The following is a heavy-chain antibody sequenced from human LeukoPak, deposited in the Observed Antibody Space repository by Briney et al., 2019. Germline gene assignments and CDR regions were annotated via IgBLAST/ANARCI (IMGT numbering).Heavy chain of an antibody. CDR3: ARDAYSSSWQYFDY. J-gene: IGHJ4*02. CDR1: GFTFSSYS. D-gene: IGHD6-13*01. Sequence: GGSLRLSCASSGFTFSSYSMNWVRQAPGRGLEWVSYISSSSSTIYYVDSVKGRFTISRDNAKNSLYLQMNSLRAEDTAVYYCARDAYSSSWQYFDYWGQGTLVTVSS. CDR2: ISSSSSTI. V-gene: IGHV3-48*04.